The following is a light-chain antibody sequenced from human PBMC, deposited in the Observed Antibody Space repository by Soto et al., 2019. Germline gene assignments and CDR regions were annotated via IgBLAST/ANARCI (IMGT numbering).Light chain of an antibody. J-gene: IGKJ3*01. CDR2: DTS. CDR1: QSVNNNY. V-gene: IGKV3-20*01. CDR3: QQYGSSQFT. Sequence: EIVLMQSPGTLSLSPGEGATLSCRASQSVNNNYLAWYQQRPGQAPTVLIFDTSRRATGVPDRFSGSGSGTDFTLRISRVEPDDFAVYYCQQYGSSQFTCGPWTKVNIK.